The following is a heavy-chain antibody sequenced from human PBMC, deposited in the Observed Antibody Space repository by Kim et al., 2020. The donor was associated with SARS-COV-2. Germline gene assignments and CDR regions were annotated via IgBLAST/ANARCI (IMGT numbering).Heavy chain of an antibody. J-gene: IGHJ3*02. Sequence: GGSLRLSCAASGFTFSSYAMSWVRQAPGKGLEWVSAISGSGGSTYYADSVKGRFTISRDNSKNTLYLQMNSLRAEDTAGYYCAKEGVCSGGSCRDAFDIWGQGTMVTVSS. V-gene: IGHV3-23*01. D-gene: IGHD2-15*01. CDR2: ISGSGGST. CDR1: GFTFSSYA. CDR3: AKEGVCSGGSCRDAFDI.